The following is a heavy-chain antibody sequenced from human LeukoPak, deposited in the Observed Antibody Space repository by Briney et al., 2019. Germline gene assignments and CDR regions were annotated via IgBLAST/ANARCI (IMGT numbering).Heavy chain of an antibody. Sequence: GGYLRLSCAASGFTFSSYAMSWVRQAPGKGLEWVSIIDTGVNTYYADSVKGRFTISRDNSKNTLYLQMNSLRAEDTAVYYCARDLNYWGQGTLVTVSS. CDR2: IDTGVNT. V-gene: IGHV3-23*01. CDR1: GFTFSSYA. J-gene: IGHJ4*02. CDR3: ARDLNY.